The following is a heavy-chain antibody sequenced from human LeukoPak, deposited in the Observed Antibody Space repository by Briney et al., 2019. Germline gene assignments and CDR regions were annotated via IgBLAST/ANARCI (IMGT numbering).Heavy chain of an antibody. J-gene: IGHJ6*02. CDR3: AKTYYDILTGISLGMDV. V-gene: IGHV1-2*02. D-gene: IGHD3-9*01. CDR2: ISPNSGGT. Sequence: ASVKVSCKASGYTFTGYYMHWVRQAPGQGLEWMGWISPNSGGTNYAQKFQGRVTMTRDTSISTAYMELSRLRSDDTAVYYCAKTYYDILTGISLGMDVWGQGTTVTVSS. CDR1: GYTFTGYY.